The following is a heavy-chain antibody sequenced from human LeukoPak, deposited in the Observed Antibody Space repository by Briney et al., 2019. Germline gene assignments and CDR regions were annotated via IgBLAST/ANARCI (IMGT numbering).Heavy chain of an antibody. CDR2: IYYSGST. CDR1: GGSLRRGGYY. Sequence: PSQTLSLTCPVSGGSLRRGGYYWSWIRQHPGKGLEWIGYIYYSGSTYYNPSLKSRVTISVDTSKNQFSLKLSSVTAADTAVYYCARLDSSGYYPFDYWGQGTLVTVSS. D-gene: IGHD3-22*01. V-gene: IGHV4-31*03. J-gene: IGHJ4*02. CDR3: ARLDSSGYYPFDY.